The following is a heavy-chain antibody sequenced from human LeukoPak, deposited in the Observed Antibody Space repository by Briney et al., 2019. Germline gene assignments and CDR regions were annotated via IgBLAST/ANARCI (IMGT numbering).Heavy chain of an antibody. J-gene: IGHJ4*02. CDR2: ISSSSSYI. V-gene: IGHV3-21*01. Sequence: GGSLRLSCAASGFTFSNCAMSWVRQAPGKGLEWVSSISSSSSYIYYADSVKGRFTISRDNAKNSLYLQMNSLRAEDTAVYYCARVSGPEPYYYDSSGYLPNDYWGQGTLVTVSS. CDR1: GFTFSNCA. D-gene: IGHD3-22*01. CDR3: ARVSGPEPYYYDSSGYLPNDY.